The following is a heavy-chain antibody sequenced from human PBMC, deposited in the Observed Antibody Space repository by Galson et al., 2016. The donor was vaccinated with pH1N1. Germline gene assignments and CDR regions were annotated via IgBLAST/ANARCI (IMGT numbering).Heavy chain of an antibody. CDR1: GFTFDAFA. D-gene: IGHD4-17*01. CDR2: ITCNSHVI. CDR3: AKDHCSHGDTNCFYFDL. J-gene: IGHJ2*01. Sequence: SLRLSCAASGFTFDAFAMHWVRQVPGKGLEWVSVITCNSHVIDYADSVKGRFTISRDHARNSLYLQMNNLRPEDTAFYYCAKDHCSHGDTNCFYFDLWGRGTLVTVSS. V-gene: IGHV3-9*01.